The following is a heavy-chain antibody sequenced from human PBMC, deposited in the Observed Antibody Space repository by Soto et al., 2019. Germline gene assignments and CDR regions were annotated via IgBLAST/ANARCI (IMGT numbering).Heavy chain of an antibody. CDR2: ISWNGGSS. Sequence: EEQLVESGGAVVQPGGSLRLSCEASGFSFGSYTMHWVRQAPGKGLEWVSLISWNGGSSFYADSVKGRFTISRDNSKDPLYLQMNNLRPEDSAFYYCAKNIEGDGWGGGDVWGHGTTVTVSS. CDR1: GFSFGSYT. J-gene: IGHJ6*02. V-gene: IGHV3-43*01. D-gene: IGHD3-10*01. CDR3: AKNIEGDGWGGGDV.